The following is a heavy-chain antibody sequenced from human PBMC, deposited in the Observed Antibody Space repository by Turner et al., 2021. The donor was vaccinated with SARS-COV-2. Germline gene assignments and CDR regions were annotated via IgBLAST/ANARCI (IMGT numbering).Heavy chain of an antibody. CDR2: IYYSGRT. CDR1: CDSISTSHDY. V-gene: IGHV4-39*01. Sequence: QLQLQESGPGLVRPSETLSLICTVSCDSISTSHDYWGWIRQPPGKGLEWIGSIYYSGRTFYNPSVKSRVTISVDTSKNDFSLQLSSVTAADTAVYYCMRHDHYGSASINWFNSWGQGTLVTVSS. J-gene: IGHJ5*01. D-gene: IGHD3-10*01. CDR3: MRHDHYGSASINWFNS.